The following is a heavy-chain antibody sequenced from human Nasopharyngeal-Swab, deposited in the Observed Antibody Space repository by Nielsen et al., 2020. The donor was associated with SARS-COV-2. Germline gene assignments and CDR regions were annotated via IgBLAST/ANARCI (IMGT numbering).Heavy chain of an antibody. CDR2: IWYDGSNK. CDR3: ARDWGGDYYGSGSYYPEDY. V-gene: IGHV3-33*01. D-gene: IGHD3-10*01. Sequence: GGSLRLSCAASGFTFSSYGMHWVRQAPGKGLEWVAVIWYDGSNKYYADSVKGRFTISRDNSKNTLYLQMNSLRAEDTAVYYCARDWGGDYYGSGSYYPEDYWGQGTLATVSS. J-gene: IGHJ4*02. CDR1: GFTFSSYG.